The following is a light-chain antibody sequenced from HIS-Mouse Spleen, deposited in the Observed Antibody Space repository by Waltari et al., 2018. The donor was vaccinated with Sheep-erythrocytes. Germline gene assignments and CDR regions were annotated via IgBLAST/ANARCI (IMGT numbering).Light chain of an antibody. Sequence: QSALTQPRSVSGSPGQSVTISCTGTSSDVGGYNYVPCYQQPPGKAPKLMIYDVSKRPSGVPDRFSGSKSGNTASLTISGLQAEDETDYYCCSYAGSYNHVFATGTKVTVL. CDR3: CSYAGSYNHV. J-gene: IGLJ1*01. CDR1: SSDVGGYNY. V-gene: IGLV2-11*01. CDR2: DVS.